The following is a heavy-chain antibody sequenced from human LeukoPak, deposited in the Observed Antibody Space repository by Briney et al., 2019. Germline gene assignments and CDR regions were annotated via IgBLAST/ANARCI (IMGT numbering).Heavy chain of an antibody. CDR3: AKDGGAPFPKYYCGSGSYSVFNWFDP. D-gene: IGHD3-10*01. Sequence: GGSLRLSCAASGFTFSSYAMSWVRQAPGKGLEWVSAISGSGGSTYYADSVKGRFTISRDNSKNTLYLQMNSLRAEVTAVYYCAKDGGAPFPKYYCGSGSYSVFNWFDPWGQGTLVTVSS. J-gene: IGHJ5*02. CDR2: ISGSGGST. CDR1: GFTFSSYA. V-gene: IGHV3-23*01.